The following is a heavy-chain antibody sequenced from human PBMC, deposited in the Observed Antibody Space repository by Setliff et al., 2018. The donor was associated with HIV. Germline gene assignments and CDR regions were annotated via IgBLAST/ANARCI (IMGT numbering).Heavy chain of an antibody. J-gene: IGHJ4*02. CDR3: ARGVNFDY. D-gene: IGHD3-3*01. CDR1: GGSFSGYY. Sequence: LSLTCSVSGGSFSGYYWSWIRQPPGKGLEWIGYIYIYNSGSTNYNPSLTSRVTISVDTSRNQFSLKLTSVTAADTAIYYCARGVNFDYWGQGTQVTVS. CDR2: IYIYNSGST. V-gene: IGHV4-59*01.